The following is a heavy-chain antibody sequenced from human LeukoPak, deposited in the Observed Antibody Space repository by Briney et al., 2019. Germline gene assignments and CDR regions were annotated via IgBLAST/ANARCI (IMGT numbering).Heavy chain of an antibody. CDR3: ARDGEYSYGYGFDY. V-gene: IGHV3-66*01. CDR1: GGSISSYY. Sequence: GTLSLTCTVSGGSISSYYWSWIWPPPGRGLEWVSVIYSGDRTYYADSVKGRFTISRDTSKNTVYLQMNSLRREETAVYYCARDGEYSYGYGFDYWGQGTLVTVSS. D-gene: IGHD5-18*01. CDR2: IYSGDRT. J-gene: IGHJ4*02.